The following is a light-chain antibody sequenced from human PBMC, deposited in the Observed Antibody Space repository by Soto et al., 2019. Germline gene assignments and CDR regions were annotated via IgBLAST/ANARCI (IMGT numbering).Light chain of an antibody. CDR1: QSVSYY. Sequence: EIVLTQSPATLSLSPGERATLSCRASQSVSYYLAWYQQKPGQAPRLLIYDASNRATGIPARFSGSGSGTDFTLTISSLEPEDFALYYCQQRINWPITFCQGTRLEIK. CDR3: QQRINWPIT. V-gene: IGKV3-11*01. CDR2: DAS. J-gene: IGKJ5*01.